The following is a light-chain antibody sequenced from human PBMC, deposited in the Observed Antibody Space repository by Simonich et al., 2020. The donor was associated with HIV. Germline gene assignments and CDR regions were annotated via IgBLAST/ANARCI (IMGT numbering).Light chain of an antibody. V-gene: IGLV6-57*03. CDR1: SGSIATNY. CDR2: EDN. Sequence: NFMLTQPHSVSESPGQTVTISCTRSSGSIATNYVQWYQQRPGSAPTTVIYEDNPRPPGVPDRFTGSIDSSSNSASLTISGLKTEDEADYYCQSYDSSNQVFGGGTKLTVL. J-gene: IGLJ3*02. CDR3: QSYDSSNQV.